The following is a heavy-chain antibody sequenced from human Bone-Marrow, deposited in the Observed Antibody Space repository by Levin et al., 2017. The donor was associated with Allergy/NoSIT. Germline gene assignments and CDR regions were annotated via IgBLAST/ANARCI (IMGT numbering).Heavy chain of an antibody. V-gene: IGHV2-70*01. CDR3: ARTGYDYVWGSYRYTHFDY. CDR2: IDWDDDK. CDR1: GFSLSTSGMC. J-gene: IGHJ4*02. Sequence: TLSLTCTFSGFSLSTSGMCVSWIRQPPGKALEWLALIDWDDDKYYSTSLKTRLTISKDTSKNQVVLTMTNMDPVDTATYYCARTGYDYVWGSYRYTHFDYWGQGTLVTVSS. D-gene: IGHD3-16*02.